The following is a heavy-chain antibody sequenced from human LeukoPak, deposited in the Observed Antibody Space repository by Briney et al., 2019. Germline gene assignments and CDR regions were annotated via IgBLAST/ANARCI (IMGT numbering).Heavy chain of an antibody. CDR3: ARKGGLVAMAFDY. J-gene: IGHJ4*02. D-gene: IGHD2-15*01. V-gene: IGHV1-69*05. Sequence: ASVKVSCKASGGTFSSYAISWVRQAPGQGLEWMGGIIPIFGTANYAQKFQGRVTITTDESTSTAYMELSSLRSDDTAVYYCARKGGLVAMAFDYWGQGTLVTVSS. CDR2: IIPIFGTA. CDR1: GGTFSSYA.